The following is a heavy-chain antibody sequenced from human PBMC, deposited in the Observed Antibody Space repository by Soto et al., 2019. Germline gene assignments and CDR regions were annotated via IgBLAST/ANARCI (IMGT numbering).Heavy chain of an antibody. Sequence: GGSLRLSCAASGFSLSDYYVSWIRQAPGGGLEWVSYISSSGTTTHYADSVKGRFTISKDNAKNSLYLQMNSLRAEDTAVYYCARVRGDSSGSYYFDYWGQGTLVTVSS. CDR2: ISSSGTTT. D-gene: IGHD3-22*01. CDR3: ARVRGDSSGSYYFDY. CDR1: GFSLSDYY. V-gene: IGHV3-11*01. J-gene: IGHJ4*02.